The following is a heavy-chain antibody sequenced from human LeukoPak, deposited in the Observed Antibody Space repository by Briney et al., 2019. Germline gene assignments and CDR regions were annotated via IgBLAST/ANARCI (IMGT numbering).Heavy chain of an antibody. CDR2: IYYSGST. D-gene: IGHD3-3*01. V-gene: IGHV4-61*01. CDR1: GGSVSSGSYY. J-gene: IGHJ6*02. CDR3: ARPFWSGYYYGMDV. Sequence: SETLSDTCTVSGGSVSSGSYYWSWIRQPPGKGLEWIGYIYYSGSTNYNPSLKSRVTISVDTSKNQFSLKLSSVTAADTAVYYCARPFWSGYYYGMDVWGQGTTVTVSS.